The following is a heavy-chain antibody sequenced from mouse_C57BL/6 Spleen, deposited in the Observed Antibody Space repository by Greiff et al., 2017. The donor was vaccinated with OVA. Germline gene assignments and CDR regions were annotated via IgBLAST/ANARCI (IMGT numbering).Heavy chain of an antibody. V-gene: IGHV1-52*01. CDR1: GYTFTSYW. CDR2: IDPSDSET. CDR3: ARSGYDPWFAY. Sequence: VKLQQPGAELVRPGSSVKLSCKASGYTFTSYWMHWVKQRPIQGLEWIGNIDPSDSETHYNQKFKDKATLTVDKSSSTAYMQLSSLTSEDSAVYYCARSGYDPWFAYWGQGTLVTVSA. D-gene: IGHD2-3*01. J-gene: IGHJ3*01.